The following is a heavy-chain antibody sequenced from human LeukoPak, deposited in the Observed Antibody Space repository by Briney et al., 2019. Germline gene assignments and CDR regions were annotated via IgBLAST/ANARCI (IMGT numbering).Heavy chain of an antibody. Sequence: SGPTLVNPTQTLTLTCTFSGFSLSTSGVGVAWIRQPPAKALEWLALIYWDDDKRYSPSLKSRLTITKDTSKKQVVLTMTNMDPVVTATYYCARSSDLYDSSGSYPYYFDYWGQGTLVTVSS. V-gene: IGHV2-5*02. D-gene: IGHD3-22*01. J-gene: IGHJ4*02. CDR1: GFSLSTSGVG. CDR3: ARSSDLYDSSGSYPYYFDY. CDR2: IYWDDDK.